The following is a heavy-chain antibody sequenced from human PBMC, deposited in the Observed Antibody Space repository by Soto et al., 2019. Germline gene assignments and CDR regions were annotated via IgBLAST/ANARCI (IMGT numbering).Heavy chain of an antibody. J-gene: IGHJ4*02. CDR3: ARGALTTYFDY. CDR2: IYYSGST. Sequence: QVQLQESGPGLVKPSETLSLTCTVSGGSISSYYWSWIRQPPGKGLEWIGYIYYSGSTNYNPSLNSRVTISVDTSKNQFSLKLSSVTAADTAVYYCARGALTTYFDYWGQGTLVTVSS. V-gene: IGHV4-59*01. CDR1: GGSISSYY.